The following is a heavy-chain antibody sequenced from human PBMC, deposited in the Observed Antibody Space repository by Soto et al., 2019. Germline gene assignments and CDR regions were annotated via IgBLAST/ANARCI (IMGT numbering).Heavy chain of an antibody. CDR1: GFTFPNYG. J-gene: IGHJ4*02. CDR3: TRDSGDDSTD. D-gene: IGHD3-22*01. Sequence: EVQLLESGGGLVQPGGSLRLSCAASGFTFPNYGMSWVRQAPGKGLEWISGLSASGDTTYYADSVKGRFTISRDSSKNTLYLQRSSLRVDDTAVCYCTRDSGDDSTDWGQGTLGTVSS. V-gene: IGHV3-23*01. CDR2: LSASGDTT.